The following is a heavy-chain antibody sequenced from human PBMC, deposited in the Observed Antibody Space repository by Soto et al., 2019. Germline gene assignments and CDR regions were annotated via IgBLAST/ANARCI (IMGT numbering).Heavy chain of an antibody. Sequence: QVQLVQSGAEVKKPGSSVKVSCKASGGAFSSYAISWVRQAPGQVLEWMGGIIPICGTANYAQKSQGRVTISADESTSTAYMELSSLRSEDTAVYYCAREGKVITPRLDAFDIWGQGTMVTVSS. CDR2: IIPICGTA. D-gene: IGHD1-20*01. CDR1: GGAFSSYA. CDR3: AREGKVITPRLDAFDI. V-gene: IGHV1-69*12. J-gene: IGHJ3*02.